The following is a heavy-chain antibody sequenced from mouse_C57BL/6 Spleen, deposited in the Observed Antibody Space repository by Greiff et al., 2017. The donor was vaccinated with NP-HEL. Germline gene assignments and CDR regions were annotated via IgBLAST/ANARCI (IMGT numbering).Heavy chain of an antibody. D-gene: IGHD1-1*01. V-gene: IGHV1-42*01. J-gene: IGHJ2*01. CDR3: ARTTVVAYYFDY. CDR1: GYSFTGYY. CDR2: INPSTGGT. Sequence: VQLQQSGPELVKPGASVKISCKASGYSFTGYYMNWVKQSPEKSLEWIGEINPSTGGTTYNQKFKAKATLTVDKSSSTAYMQLKSLTSEDSAVYYCARTTVVAYYFDYWGQGTTLTVSS.